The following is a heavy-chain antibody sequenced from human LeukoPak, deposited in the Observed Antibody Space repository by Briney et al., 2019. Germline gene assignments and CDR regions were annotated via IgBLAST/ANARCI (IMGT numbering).Heavy chain of an antibody. CDR2: IYYSGST. Sequence: SETPSLTCTVSGGSISSGGYYWSWIRQHPGKGLEWIGYIYYSGSTYYNPSLKSRVTISVDTSKNQFSLKLSSVTAADTAVYYCAREGTGGYGYGRKGYFDLWGRGTLVTVSS. D-gene: IGHD5-18*01. CDR1: GGSISSGGYY. V-gene: IGHV4-31*03. J-gene: IGHJ2*01. CDR3: AREGTGGYGYGRKGYFDL.